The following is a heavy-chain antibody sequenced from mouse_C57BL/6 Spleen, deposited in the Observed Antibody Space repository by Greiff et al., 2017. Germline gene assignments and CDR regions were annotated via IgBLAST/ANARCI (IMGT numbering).Heavy chain of an antibody. J-gene: IGHJ2*01. CDR1: GYTFTDYE. CDR2: IYPETGGT. V-gene: IGHV1-15*01. Sequence: VKLLESGAELVRPGASVTLSCKASGYTFTDYEMHWVKQTPVHGLEWIGAIYPETGGTAYNQKFKGKAILTADKSSSTAYMELRSLTSEDSAVCYCPSRSFDYWGQGTTLTVSS. CDR3: PSRSFDY.